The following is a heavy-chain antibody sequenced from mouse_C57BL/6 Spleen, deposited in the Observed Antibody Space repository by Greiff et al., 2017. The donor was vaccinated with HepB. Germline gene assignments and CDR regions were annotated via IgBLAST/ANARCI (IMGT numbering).Heavy chain of an antibody. Sequence: QVQLQQSGAELVRPGPSVKMSCKASGYTFTNYWIGWAKQRPGHGLEWIGDIYPGGGYTNYNEKFKGKATLTADKSSSTAYMQFSSLTSEDSAIYYCAREGNWDPFAYWGQGTLVTVSA. D-gene: IGHD4-1*01. CDR2: IYPGGGYT. CDR3: AREGNWDPFAY. CDR1: GYTFTNYW. J-gene: IGHJ3*01. V-gene: IGHV1-63*01.